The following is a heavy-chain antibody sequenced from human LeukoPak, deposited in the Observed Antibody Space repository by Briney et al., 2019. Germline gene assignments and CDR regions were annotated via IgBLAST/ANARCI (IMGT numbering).Heavy chain of an antibody. J-gene: IGHJ4*02. D-gene: IGHD1-20*01. V-gene: IGHV3-23*01. CDR3: AKNLWSLITYFDY. CDR1: GFTFSNYA. CDR2: ISVSGGTT. Sequence: PGGSLRLSCAASGFTFSNYAMTWVRQAPGKGLEWVSAISVSGGTTYYADSVKGRFTISRDNSKNTLYLQMNSLRAEDTAVYYCAKNLWSLITYFDYWGQGTLVTVSS.